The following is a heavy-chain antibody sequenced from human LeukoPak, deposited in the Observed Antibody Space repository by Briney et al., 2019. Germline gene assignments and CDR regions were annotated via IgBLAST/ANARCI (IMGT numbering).Heavy chain of an antibody. J-gene: IGHJ4*02. V-gene: IGHV1-18*01. D-gene: IGHD3-10*01. Sequence: ASVKVSCKASGYTFTSYGISWVRQAPGQGLEWMGWISAYNGNTNYAQKLQGRLTMTTDTSTSTAYMELRSLRSDDTAVYYCADGLDYYGSGSTDYWGQGTLVTVSS. CDR2: ISAYNGNT. CDR3: ADGLDYYGSGSTDY. CDR1: GYTFTSYG.